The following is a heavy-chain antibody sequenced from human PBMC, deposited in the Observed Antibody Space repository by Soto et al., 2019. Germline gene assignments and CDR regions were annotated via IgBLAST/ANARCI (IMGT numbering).Heavy chain of an antibody. CDR3: ARHFYWYGGYGMDV. V-gene: IGHV4-59*08. CDR2: IYYSGST. D-gene: IGHD1-26*01. Sequence: QVQLQASGPGLVKPSEPLCLTCTVSGGSISSYYWSWVRQPPGKGLEWIGYIYYSGSTNYNPSPTSRVTISVDTSKSQFSVKLSSVTAADTAVYYCARHFYWYGGYGMDVWGQGTTVTVSS. J-gene: IGHJ6*02. CDR1: GGSISSYY.